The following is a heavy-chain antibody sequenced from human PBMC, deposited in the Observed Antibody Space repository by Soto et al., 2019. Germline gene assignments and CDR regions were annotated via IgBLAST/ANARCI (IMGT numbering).Heavy chain of an antibody. D-gene: IGHD5-12*01. CDR3: ARGQEGVVATH. Sequence: QVQLQQWGAGLLKPSETLSLNCAVTGGSLSGYYWSWIRQPPGKGLEWIVEVKDGGHTNYSPSLRGLVTISSDTSNNQFSLRLNYVTAAETGVYYCARGQEGVVATHWDQGSLVTVSS. CDR1: GGSLSGYY. J-gene: IGHJ4*02. V-gene: IGHV4-34*01. CDR2: VKDGGHT.